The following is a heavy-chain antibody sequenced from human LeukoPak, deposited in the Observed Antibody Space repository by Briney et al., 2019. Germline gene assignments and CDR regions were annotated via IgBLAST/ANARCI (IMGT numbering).Heavy chain of an antibody. CDR1: GDSISNYY. D-gene: IGHD1-26*01. CDR3: AKSGGTWSYYY. CDR2: VYNSGST. J-gene: IGHJ4*02. V-gene: IGHV4-59*01. Sequence: SETLSLTCTVSGDSISNYYWSWIRQPPGKGLEWLGYVYNSGSTHYNPSFKSRVTISADTSKNQFSLNLTSVTAADTAVYYCAKSGGTWSYYYWGQGTLVIVSS.